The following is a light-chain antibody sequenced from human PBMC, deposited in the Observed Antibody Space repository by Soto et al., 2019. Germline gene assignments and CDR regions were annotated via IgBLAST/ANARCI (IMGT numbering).Light chain of an antibody. CDR3: QQYDSFPLA. CDR2: KAS. J-gene: IGKJ4*01. V-gene: IGKV1-5*03. CDR1: QNIDVW. Sequence: DIQMTQSPPTLSASVGDRVTLTCRASQNIDVWLAWYQQKPGKGPKILVYKASTLQSGVPSRFSGRGSGTEFTLTISNLQPDDFATYYCQQYDSFPLAFGGGTKLETK.